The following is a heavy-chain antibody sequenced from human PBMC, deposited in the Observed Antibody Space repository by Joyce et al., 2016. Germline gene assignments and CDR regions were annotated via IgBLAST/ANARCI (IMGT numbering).Heavy chain of an antibody. CDR1: GFTFSSYW. CDR3: ARLRRWSGPSDC. J-gene: IGHJ4*02. CDR2: INRDGSST. Sequence: EVQLVESGGGLVQPGGSLRLSCAASGFTFSSYWMYWVRKAPGKGLGGGSRINRDGSSTTYAVSVKGRFTISRDNAKNTLYLQMNSLRAEDTAVYYCARLRRWSGPSDCWGQGTLVTVSS. D-gene: IGHD4-23*01. V-gene: IGHV3-74*03.